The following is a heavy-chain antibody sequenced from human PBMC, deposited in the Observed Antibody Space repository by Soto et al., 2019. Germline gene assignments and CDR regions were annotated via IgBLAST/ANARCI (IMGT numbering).Heavy chain of an antibody. CDR2: IYCSGST. V-gene: IGHV4-59*01. CDR1: GGSISSFY. J-gene: IGHJ6*02. CDR3: ARAGMDYYYGMDV. D-gene: IGHD2-2*03. Sequence: LAPTCTFSGGSISSFYRAWIRPPPGKGLGWIGYIYCSGSTNYNPSLKSRVTISVDTSKNQFSLKLSSVTAADTAVYYCARAGMDYYYGMDVWGQGTTVTVSS.